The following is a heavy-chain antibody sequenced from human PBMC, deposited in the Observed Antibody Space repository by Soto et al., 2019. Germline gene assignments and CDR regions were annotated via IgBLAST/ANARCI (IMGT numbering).Heavy chain of an antibody. CDR1: GFTFSSYS. J-gene: IGHJ6*03. D-gene: IGHD3-10*01. CDR2: ISSSSSTI. Sequence: PGGPLRLSCAASGFTFSSYSMNWVRQAPGKGLEWVSYISSSSSTIYYADSVKGRFTISRDNAKNSLYLQMNSLRDEDTAVYYCAKGPHSASGYYYMDVWGKGTTVTVSS. CDR3: AKGPHSASGYYYMDV. V-gene: IGHV3-48*02.